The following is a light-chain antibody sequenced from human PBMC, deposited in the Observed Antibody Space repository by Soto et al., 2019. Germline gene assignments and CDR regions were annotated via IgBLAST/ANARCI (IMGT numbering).Light chain of an antibody. CDR3: HQYDSWT. CDR2: GAS. J-gene: IGKJ1*01. CDR1: QSFNSIY. V-gene: IGKV3-20*01. Sequence: VYTQAPRTLSLTQGERATLSCRASQSFNSIYLAWYQQKPGQAPRLLIYGASSRATGIPDRFSGSGSGTDFTLTISRLEPEDFAVYYCHQYDSWTFGQGTKVDIK.